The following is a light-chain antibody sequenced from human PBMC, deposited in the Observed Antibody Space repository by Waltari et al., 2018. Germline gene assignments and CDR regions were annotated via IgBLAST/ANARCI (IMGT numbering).Light chain of an antibody. Sequence: EIVLTQSPGTLSLSPGERATLSCRASQSVDSSYLAWYQQKPGQAPRLLIYGASSRATGIPDRFSGTGSGTDFTLTISRLEPEDFAVYYCQQYGSPPHTFGQGTKVEIK. V-gene: IGKV3-20*01. CDR2: GAS. CDR3: QQYGSPPHT. J-gene: IGKJ2*01. CDR1: QSVDSSY.